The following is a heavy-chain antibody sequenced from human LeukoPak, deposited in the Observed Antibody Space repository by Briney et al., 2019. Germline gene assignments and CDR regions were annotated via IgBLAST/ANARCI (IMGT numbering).Heavy chain of an antibody. D-gene: IGHD3-10*01. CDR1: GDSISSSNYY. CDR3: ARRSGSGSYYNYFHY. J-gene: IGHJ4*02. Sequence: SETLSLTCTVSGDSISSSNYYWVWIRQPPGKGLEWIGSIYYGGSTYYNPSLKSRVTISIDTSKNQFSLKLSSVTAADTAVYYCARRSGSGSYYNYFHYWGQGTLVTVSS. V-gene: IGHV4-39*07. CDR2: IYYGGST.